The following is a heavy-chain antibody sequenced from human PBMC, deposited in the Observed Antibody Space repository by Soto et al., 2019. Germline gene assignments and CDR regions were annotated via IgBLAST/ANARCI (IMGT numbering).Heavy chain of an antibody. J-gene: IGHJ6*02. CDR2: INQSGTT. CDR1: GGSLSGFH. V-gene: IGHV4-34*01. CDR3: ARGRRVRGVTIRYDGMGV. Sequence: QVQLQQWGAGLLKPSETLSLTCGVYGGSLSGFHWNWIRQPPGKGLEWIGEINQSGTTNYNSSLKGRLTISVDTSKNQFSLNLTSVTAADTSVYYCARGRRVRGVTIRYDGMGVWGQGTTVTVSS. D-gene: IGHD3-10*01.